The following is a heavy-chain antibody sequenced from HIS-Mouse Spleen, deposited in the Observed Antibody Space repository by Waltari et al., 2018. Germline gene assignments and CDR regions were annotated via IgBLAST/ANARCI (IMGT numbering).Heavy chain of an antibody. CDR2: VYYSGST. J-gene: IGHJ4*02. Sequence: QLQLQESGPGLVKPSETLSLTCTVSGGSISSRSYYWGWTRQPPGKGLGWIGRVYYSGSTYYNPSLKSRVTISVDTSKNQFSLKLSSVTAAHTAVYYCARDQCSGGSCIYYFDYWGQGTLVTVSS. D-gene: IGHD2-15*01. CDR1: GGSISSRSYY. V-gene: IGHV4-39*07. CDR3: ARDQCSGGSCIYYFDY.